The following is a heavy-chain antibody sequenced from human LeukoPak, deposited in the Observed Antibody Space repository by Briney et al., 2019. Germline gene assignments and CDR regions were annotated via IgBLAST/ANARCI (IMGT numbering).Heavy chain of an antibody. CDR2: ISGSGGCT. V-gene: IGHV3-23*01. Sequence: PGGSLRLSCAASGFTFSSYAMSWVRQAPGKGLEWVSAISGSGGCTYYADSVKGRFTISRDNSKNTLYLQMNSLRAEDTAVYYCARVGREWELPDYWGQGTLVTVSS. D-gene: IGHD1-26*01. CDR3: ARVGREWELPDY. CDR1: GFTFSSYA. J-gene: IGHJ4*02.